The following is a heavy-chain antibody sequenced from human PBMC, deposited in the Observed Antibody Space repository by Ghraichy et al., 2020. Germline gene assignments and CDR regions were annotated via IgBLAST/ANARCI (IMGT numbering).Heavy chain of an antibody. V-gene: IGHV1-18*01. Sequence: ASVKVSCKASGYTFTSYGISWVRQAPGQGLEWMGWISAYNGNTNYAQKLQGRVTMTTDTSTSTAYMELRSLRSDDTAVYYCARGPMVRGPHYNYYYYGMDVWGQGTTVTVSS. CDR1: GYTFTSYG. CDR3: ARGPMVRGPHYNYYYYGMDV. D-gene: IGHD3-10*01. CDR2: ISAYNGNT. J-gene: IGHJ6*02.